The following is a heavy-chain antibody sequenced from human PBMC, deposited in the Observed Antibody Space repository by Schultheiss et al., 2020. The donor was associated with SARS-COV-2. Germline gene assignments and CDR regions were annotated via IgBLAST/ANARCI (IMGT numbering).Heavy chain of an antibody. CDR3: ARGGGEP. Sequence: SETLSLTCTVSGGSISSYYWSWIRQPPGKGLEWIESVSYSGSTYYNPSLKSRVTISVDTSKNQFSLKLSSVTAADTAVYYCARGGGEPWGQGTLVTVSS. CDR1: GGSISSYY. J-gene: IGHJ5*02. CDR2: VSYSGST. V-gene: IGHV4-59*12.